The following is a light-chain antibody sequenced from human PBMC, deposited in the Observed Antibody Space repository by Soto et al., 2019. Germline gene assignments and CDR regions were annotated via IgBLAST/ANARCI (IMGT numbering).Light chain of an antibody. V-gene: IGKV1-5*03. J-gene: IGKJ1*01. Sequence: DIQMTQSPSTLSASVGDRVTITCRASQSINNWLAWYQQKPGKAPKLLIYKASSLESGVPSRFSGSGSGTEFTLTISSLQPDDFATYYCQQYNSHPWTFGQGTTADI. CDR2: KAS. CDR3: QQYNSHPWT. CDR1: QSINNW.